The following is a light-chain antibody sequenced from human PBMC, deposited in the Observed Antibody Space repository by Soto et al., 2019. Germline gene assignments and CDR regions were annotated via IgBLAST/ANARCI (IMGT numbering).Light chain of an antibody. V-gene: IGKV1-39*01. CDR3: QQSYTTPYT. J-gene: IGKJ2*01. CDR1: QSISSY. CDR2: AAS. Sequence: DIQMTQSPSSLSASVGDRVTITCRASQSISSYLNWYQQKPGKAPKLLIYAASSLQSGVPSRFSGSGSGTAITLTLSSLRPEDFATYSCQQSYTTPYTFGQGTKLEIK.